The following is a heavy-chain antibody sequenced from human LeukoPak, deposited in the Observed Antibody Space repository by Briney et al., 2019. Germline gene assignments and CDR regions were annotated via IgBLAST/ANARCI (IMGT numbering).Heavy chain of an antibody. CDR2: ISSSGSTI. J-gene: IGHJ3*02. CDR3: ARDALHYYYDSSGEDAFDI. D-gene: IGHD3-22*01. Sequence: GGSLRLSCAASGFTFSDYYMSWIRQAPGKGLEWVSYISSSGSTIYYADSVKGRFTISRDNAKNSLYLQMNSLRAEDTAVYYCARDALHYYYDSSGEDAFDIWGQGTMVTVSS. CDR1: GFTFSDYY. V-gene: IGHV3-11*01.